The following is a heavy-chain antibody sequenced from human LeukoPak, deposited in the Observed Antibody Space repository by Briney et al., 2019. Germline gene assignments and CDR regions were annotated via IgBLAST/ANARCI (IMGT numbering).Heavy chain of an antibody. D-gene: IGHD3-22*01. Sequence: ASVKVSCKASGYTFTGYYMHWVRQAPGQGLEWMGRINPNSGGTNYAQKFQGRVTMTRDTSISTAYMELSRLRSDDTAVYYCAREFDYYDSSGPGRDYGGQGTLVTVSS. CDR2: INPNSGGT. J-gene: IGHJ4*02. V-gene: IGHV1-2*06. CDR3: AREFDYYDSSGPGRDY. CDR1: GYTFTGYY.